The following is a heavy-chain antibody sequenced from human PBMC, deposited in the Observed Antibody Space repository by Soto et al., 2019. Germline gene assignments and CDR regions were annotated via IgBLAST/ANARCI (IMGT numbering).Heavy chain of an antibody. CDR1: GFSFSSFA. D-gene: IGHD3-3*01. J-gene: IGHJ2*01. CDR3: AKPGGVYWYFDL. CDR2: LSGRGGNT. Sequence: PGGSLRLSCAASGFSFSSFAMTWVRQAPGKGLEWVSSLSGRGGNTYYADSVKGRFTISRANSENTLFLQMSSLRAEDTATYYCAKPGGVYWYFDLWGRGALVTVSS. V-gene: IGHV3-23*01.